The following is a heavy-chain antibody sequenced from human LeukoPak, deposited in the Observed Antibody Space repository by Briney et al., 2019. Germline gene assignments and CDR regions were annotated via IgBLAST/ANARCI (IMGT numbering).Heavy chain of an antibody. D-gene: IGHD2-21*02. V-gene: IGHV3-48*03. Sequence: GGSLRLSCAASGFTFSSYGMNWVRQAPGKGPEWISYISRSGATIYYADSVKGRFTISRDNAKNTLYLQMSSLGAEDTAIYYCSRDRGGGDIYFDYWGQGTLVTVSS. J-gene: IGHJ4*02. CDR2: ISRSGATI. CDR1: GFTFSSYG. CDR3: SRDRGGGDIYFDY.